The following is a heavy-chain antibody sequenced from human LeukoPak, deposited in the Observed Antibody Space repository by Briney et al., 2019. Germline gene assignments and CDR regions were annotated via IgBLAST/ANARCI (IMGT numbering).Heavy chain of an antibody. CDR3: ASWVSGSYYSSLDY. V-gene: IGHV1-69*06. D-gene: IGHD3-10*01. Sequence: ASVKVSCKASGGTFSSYAISWVRQAPGQGLEWMGGIIPIFGTANYAQKFQGRVTITADKSTSTAYMELSSLRSEDTAVYYCASWVSGSYYSSLDYWGQGTLVTVSS. CDR1: GGTFSSYA. J-gene: IGHJ4*02. CDR2: IIPIFGTA.